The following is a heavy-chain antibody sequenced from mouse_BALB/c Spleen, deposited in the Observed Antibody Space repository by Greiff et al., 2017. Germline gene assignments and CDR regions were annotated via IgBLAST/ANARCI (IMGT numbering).Heavy chain of an antibody. J-gene: IGHJ4*01. CDR3: ARQYGSRYEGYAMDY. CDR2: ISTYYGDA. V-gene: IGHV1S137*01. CDR1: GYTFTDYA. Sequence: QVQLQQSGAELVRPGVSVKISCKGSGYTFTDYAMHWVKQSHAKSLEWIGVISTYYGDASYNQKFKGKATMTVDKSSSTAYMELARLTSEDSAIYYCARQYGSRYEGYAMDYWGQGTSVTVSS. D-gene: IGHD1-1*01.